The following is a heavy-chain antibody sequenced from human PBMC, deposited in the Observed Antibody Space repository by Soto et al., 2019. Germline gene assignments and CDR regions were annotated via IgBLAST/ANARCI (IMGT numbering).Heavy chain of an antibody. CDR3: AKDVYYYDSSGYYDGDY. D-gene: IGHD3-22*01. J-gene: IGHJ4*02. Sequence: GGSLRLSCAASGFTFSSYAMSWVRQAPGKGLEWVSAISGSGGSTYYADSVKGRFTISRDNSKNTLYLQMNSLRAEDTAVYYCAKDVYYYDSSGYYDGDYWGQGTLVTVSS. CDR1: GFTFSSYA. CDR2: ISGSGGST. V-gene: IGHV3-23*01.